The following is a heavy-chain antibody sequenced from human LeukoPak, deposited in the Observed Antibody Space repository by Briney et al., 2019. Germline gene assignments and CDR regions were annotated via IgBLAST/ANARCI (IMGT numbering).Heavy chain of an antibody. J-gene: IGHJ4*02. Sequence: ASVKVSCKASGYTFTSYYMHWVRQAPGQGLEWMGRINPSNDDTHYAQRFQGRVTMTRDTSTSTVYMELSRLRSEDTAVYYCATETPPFGPFDYWGQGTLVTVSS. CDR1: GYTFTSYY. CDR3: ATETPPFGPFDY. V-gene: IGHV1-46*01. CDR2: INPSNDDT. D-gene: IGHD3-16*01.